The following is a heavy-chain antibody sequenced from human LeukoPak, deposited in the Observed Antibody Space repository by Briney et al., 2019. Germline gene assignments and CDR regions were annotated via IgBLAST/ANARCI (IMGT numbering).Heavy chain of an antibody. CDR1: GYSFTSYW. D-gene: IGHD2-2*01. CDR2: IYPGDSDT. V-gene: IGHV5-51*01. Sequence: GESLKTSCKGSGYSFTSYWIGWVRQMPGKGLEWMGIIYPGDSDTRYSPSFQGQVTISADKSISTAYLQWSSLKASDTAMYYCARRYCSSTSCYLGNWFDPWGQGTLVTVSS. J-gene: IGHJ5*02. CDR3: ARRYCSSTSCYLGNWFDP.